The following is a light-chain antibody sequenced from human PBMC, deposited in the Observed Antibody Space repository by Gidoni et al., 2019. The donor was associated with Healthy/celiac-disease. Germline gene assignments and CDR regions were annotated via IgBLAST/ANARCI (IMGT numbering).Light chain of an antibody. CDR2: EVS. Sequence: QSALTQPAPVSGSPVQSITISCTGTISAVGSYNLVSWYQQHPGKAPKLMIYEVSKRPSGVSNRFSGSKSGNTASLTISGLQAEDEADYYCCSYAGSSTHVVFGGGTKLTVL. V-gene: IGLV2-23*02. CDR1: ISAVGSYNL. J-gene: IGLJ2*01. CDR3: CSYAGSSTHVV.